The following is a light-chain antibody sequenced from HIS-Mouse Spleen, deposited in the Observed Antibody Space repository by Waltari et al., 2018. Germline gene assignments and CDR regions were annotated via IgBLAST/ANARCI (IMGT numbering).Light chain of an antibody. Sequence: IVLTQSPATLSLSPGARATPSCRASQIVSSYLAWYHQKPGQAPRLLIYDASNRATGIPARFSGSGSGTDFTLTISSLEPEDFAVYYCQQRSNWPLTFGGGTKVEIK. CDR3: QQRSNWPLT. J-gene: IGKJ4*01. CDR2: DAS. CDR1: QIVSSY. V-gene: IGKV3-11*01.